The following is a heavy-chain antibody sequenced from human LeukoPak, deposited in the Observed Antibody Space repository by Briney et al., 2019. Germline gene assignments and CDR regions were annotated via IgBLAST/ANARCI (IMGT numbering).Heavy chain of an antibody. Sequence: SETLSLTCTVSGGSISSYYWTWIRQPAGEGLEWIGRIYTAGSTNYNPSLNSRVTMSVDTSKNQFSLKLSSVTAADTAVYYCARQIAVAGKAGVDYWGQGTLVTVSS. CDR1: GGSISSYY. CDR2: IYTAGST. CDR3: ARQIAVAGKAGVDY. J-gene: IGHJ4*02. V-gene: IGHV4-4*07. D-gene: IGHD6-19*01.